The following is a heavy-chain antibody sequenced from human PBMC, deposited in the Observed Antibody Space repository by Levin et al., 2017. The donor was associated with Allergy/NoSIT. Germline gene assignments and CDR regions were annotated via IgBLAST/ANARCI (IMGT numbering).Heavy chain of an antibody. D-gene: IGHD1-26*01. CDR1: GFTFSSSG. CDR2: ISYDGSNK. Sequence: LSLTCAASGFTFSSSGMHWVRQAPGKGLEWVAVISYDGSNKYYADSVKGRFTISRDNSKNTLYLQMNSLRAEDTAVYYCAKDSGSYYFSYWGQGTLVTVSS. J-gene: IGHJ4*02. V-gene: IGHV3-30*18. CDR3: AKDSGSYYFSY.